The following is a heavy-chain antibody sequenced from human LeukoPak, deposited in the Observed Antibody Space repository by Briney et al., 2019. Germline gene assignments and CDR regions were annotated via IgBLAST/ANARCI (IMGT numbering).Heavy chain of an antibody. Sequence: GGSLRLSCAASGFTVSSNYMSWVRQAPGKGLEWVSVIYSGGSTYYADSVKGRFTISRDNSKNTLYLQMNSLRAEDTAVYYCASDLLWFGELSFDYWGQGTLVTVSS. V-gene: IGHV3-53*01. CDR3: ASDLLWFGELSFDY. J-gene: IGHJ4*02. D-gene: IGHD3-10*01. CDR2: IYSGGST. CDR1: GFTVSSNY.